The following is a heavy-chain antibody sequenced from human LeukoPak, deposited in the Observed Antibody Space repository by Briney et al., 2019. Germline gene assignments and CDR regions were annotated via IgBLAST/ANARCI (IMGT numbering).Heavy chain of an antibody. Sequence: PGGSLRLSCAASGFTFSSYAMSWVRQAPGKGLEWVSAISGSGGSTYYADSVKGRFTISRDNSKNTLYLQMNSLRAEDTAVYYCAKGEFGVVVGHLCDYWGQGTLVTVSS. CDR2: ISGSGGST. V-gene: IGHV3-23*01. CDR1: GFTFSSYA. CDR3: AKGEFGVVVGHLCDY. J-gene: IGHJ4*02. D-gene: IGHD2-2*01.